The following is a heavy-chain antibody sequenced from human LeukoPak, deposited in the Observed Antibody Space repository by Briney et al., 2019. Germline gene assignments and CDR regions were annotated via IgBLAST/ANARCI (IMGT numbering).Heavy chain of an antibody. D-gene: IGHD3-3*01. CDR1: GGSFNSYY. CDR3: ASSDGLPPRSDSSYDVFDY. J-gene: IGHJ4*02. V-gene: IGHV4-34*01. Sequence: SETLSLTCGVYGGSFNSYYWTWIRQPPGKGLEWIGEINHTGATNYSPSLKSRATISLDKSKNQFSLNLNSVTAADTALYYCASSDGLPPRSDSSYDVFDYWGQGTLVTVSS. CDR2: INHTGAT.